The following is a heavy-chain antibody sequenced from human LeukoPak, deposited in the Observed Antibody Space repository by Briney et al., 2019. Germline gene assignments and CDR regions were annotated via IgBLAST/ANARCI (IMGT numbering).Heavy chain of an antibody. J-gene: IGHJ4*02. V-gene: IGHV3-11*01. D-gene: IGHD6-19*01. CDR1: GFTFSDYY. CDR2: ISSSGSTI. Sequence: GGSLRLSCAASGFTFSDYYMSWIRQAPGKGLEWVSYISSSGSTIYYADSVKGRFTISRDNAKNSLYLQMNSLRAEDTAVYYCAGDWGIAVAGPICDYWGQGALVTVSS. CDR3: AGDWGIAVAGPICDY.